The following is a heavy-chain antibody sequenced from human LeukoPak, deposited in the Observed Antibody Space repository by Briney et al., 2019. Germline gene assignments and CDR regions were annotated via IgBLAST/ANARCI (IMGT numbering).Heavy chain of an antibody. V-gene: IGHV3-30-3*01. J-gene: IGHJ4*02. D-gene: IGHD7-27*01. CDR3: ARDLDWGDFDY. Sequence: GGSLRLSCAASGFTFSSYAMHWVRQAPGKGLEWVAVISYDGSNKYYADSVKGRLTISRDNAKTTLYLQMNSLSAEDTAVYYCARDLDWGDFDYWGQGTLVTVSS. CDR1: GFTFSSYA. CDR2: ISYDGSNK.